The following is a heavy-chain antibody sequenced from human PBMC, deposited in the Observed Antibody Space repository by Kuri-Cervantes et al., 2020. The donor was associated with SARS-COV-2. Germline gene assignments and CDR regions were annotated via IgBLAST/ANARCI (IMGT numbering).Heavy chain of an antibody. CDR2: INHSGST. CDR1: GGSISSHY. J-gene: IGHJ4*02. Sequence: GSLRLSCTVSGGSISSHYWSWIRRPPGKGLEWIGEINHSGSTNYNPSLKSRVTISVDTSKNQFSLKLSSVTAADTAVYYCARLGVGYYGSGSYYNQWGQGTLVTVSS. V-gene: IGHV4-34*01. D-gene: IGHD3-10*01. CDR3: ARLGVGYYGSGSYYNQ.